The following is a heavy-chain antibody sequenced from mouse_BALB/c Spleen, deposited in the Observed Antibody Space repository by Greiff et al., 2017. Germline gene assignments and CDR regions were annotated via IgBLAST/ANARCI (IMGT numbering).Heavy chain of an antibody. J-gene: IGHJ3*01. D-gene: IGHD2-4*01. CDR2: INPGSGGT. CDR1: GYAFTNYL. CDR3: ARGGDYDGWFAY. V-gene: IGHV1-54*01. Sequence: QVHVKQSGAELVRPGTSVKVSCKASGYAFTNYLIEWVKQRPGQGLEWIGVINPGSGGTNYNEKFKGKATLTADKSSSTAYMQLSSLTSDDSAVYFCARGGDYDGWFAYWGQGTLVTVSA.